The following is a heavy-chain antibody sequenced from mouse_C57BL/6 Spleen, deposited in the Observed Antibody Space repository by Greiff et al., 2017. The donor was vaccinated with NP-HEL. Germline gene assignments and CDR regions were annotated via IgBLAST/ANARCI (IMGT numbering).Heavy chain of an antibody. CDR1: GFTFSDYY. V-gene: IGHV5-16*01. D-gene: IGHD1-1*01. CDR3: ARVITTVPFDY. J-gene: IGHJ2*01. Sequence: EVKLQESEAGLVQPGSSMKLSCTASGFTFSDYYMAWVRQVPEKGLEWVANINYDGSSTYYLDSLKSRFIISRDNAKNILYLQMSSLKSEDTATYYCARVITTVPFDYWGQGTTLTVSS. CDR2: INYDGSST.